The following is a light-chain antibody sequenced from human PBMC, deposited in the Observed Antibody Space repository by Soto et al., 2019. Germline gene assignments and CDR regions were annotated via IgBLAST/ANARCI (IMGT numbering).Light chain of an antibody. CDR2: EVS. J-gene: IGLJ1*01. V-gene: IGLV2-8*01. Sequence: QSALTQPPSASGSPGQSVRISCTGTSSDVGAYNQVSWYQQHPGKAPKLMIFEVSKRPSGVPDRFSGSKSGDTASLTVSGLQAEDEADYYCSSYAGSNFPFVFGTGTKLTVL. CDR1: SSDVGAYNQ. CDR3: SSYAGSNFPFV.